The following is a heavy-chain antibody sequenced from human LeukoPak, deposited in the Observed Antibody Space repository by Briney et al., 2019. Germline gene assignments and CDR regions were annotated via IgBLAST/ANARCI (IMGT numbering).Heavy chain of an antibody. CDR1: GGSISSSNW. D-gene: IGHD3-10*01. Sequence: KPSETLSLTCAVSGGSISSSNWWSWVRQPPGKGLEWIGEIYHSGSTNYNPSLKSRVTISVDKSKNQFSLKLSSVTAADTAVYYCARVSWPPGSSWYYFDYWGQGTLVIVSS. V-gene: IGHV4-4*02. CDR3: ARVSWPPGSSWYYFDY. CDR2: IYHSGST. J-gene: IGHJ4*02.